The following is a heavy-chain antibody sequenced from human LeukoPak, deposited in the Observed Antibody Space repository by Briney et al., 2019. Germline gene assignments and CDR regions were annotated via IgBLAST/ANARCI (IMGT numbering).Heavy chain of an antibody. CDR1: GFTFDDYA. Sequence: GGSLRLSCAASGFTFDDYAMHWVRQAPGKGLEWVSGISWNSGSIGYADSVKGRFTISRDNAKNSLYLQMNSLRAEDTALYYCAKDKGYGSGSYYDYWGQGTLVNVSS. CDR2: ISWNSGSI. D-gene: IGHD3-10*01. J-gene: IGHJ4*02. V-gene: IGHV3-9*01. CDR3: AKDKGYGSGSYYDY.